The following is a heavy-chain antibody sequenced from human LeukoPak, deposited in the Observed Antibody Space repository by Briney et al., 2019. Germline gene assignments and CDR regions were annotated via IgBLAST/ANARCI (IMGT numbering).Heavy chain of an antibody. Sequence: GGSLRLSCAASGFTFSSYGMSWVRQAPGKGLEWVSAISGSGGSTYYADSVKGRFTISRDNSKNTVYLQVNSLRAEDTAVYYCARDEEYKIDPWGQGTLVTVSS. CDR3: ARDEEYKIDP. J-gene: IGHJ5*02. V-gene: IGHV3-23*01. CDR2: ISGSGGST. CDR1: GFTFSSYG. D-gene: IGHD2/OR15-2a*01.